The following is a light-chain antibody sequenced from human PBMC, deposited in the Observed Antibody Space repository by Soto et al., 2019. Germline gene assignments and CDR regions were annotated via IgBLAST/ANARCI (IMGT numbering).Light chain of an antibody. CDR1: SSNIGSNT. V-gene: IGLV1-44*01. J-gene: IGLJ2*01. Sequence: QSVLTQPPSASGTPGQRVTISCSGSSSNIGSNTVNWYQQLPGTAPKLLIYNNNQRPSGVPDRFSGSKSGTSASLAISGLQSEDEDDYYCAAWDDSLTGPVFGGGTKLTVL. CDR2: NNN. CDR3: AAWDDSLTGPV.